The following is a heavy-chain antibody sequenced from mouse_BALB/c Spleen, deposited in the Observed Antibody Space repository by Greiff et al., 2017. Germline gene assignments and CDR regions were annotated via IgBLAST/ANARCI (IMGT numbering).Heavy chain of an antibody. CDR2: IYPGNVNT. V-gene: IGHV1S56*01. CDR1: GYTFTSYY. D-gene: IGHD1-2*01. CDR3: ARSATATYFDV. Sequence: IQLQQSGPELVKPGASVRISCKASGYTFTSYYIHWVKQRPGQGLEWIGWIYPGNVNTKYNEKFKGKATLTADKSSSTAYMQLSSLTSEDSAVYFCARSATATYFDVWGAGTTVTVSS. J-gene: IGHJ1*01.